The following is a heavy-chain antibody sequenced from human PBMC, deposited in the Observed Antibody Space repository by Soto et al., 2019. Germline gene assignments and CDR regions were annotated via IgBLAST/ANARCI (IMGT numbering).Heavy chain of an antibody. Sequence: QVQLVESGGGVVQPGRSLRLPCAASGFSFSTFGMHWVRQVPGKGLEWVAVISDDGDDNRYARFAKGRFIISRDNSKNTLYLQMNSLRVEDTAVYFCAKGRGGPMDYRLDYWGQGVLVTVSS. D-gene: IGHD3-10*01. CDR3: AKGRGGPMDYRLDY. J-gene: IGHJ4*02. CDR1: GFSFSTFG. V-gene: IGHV3-30*18. CDR2: ISDDGDDN.